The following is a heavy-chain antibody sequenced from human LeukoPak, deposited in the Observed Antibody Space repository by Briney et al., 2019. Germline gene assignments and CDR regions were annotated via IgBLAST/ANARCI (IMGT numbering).Heavy chain of an antibody. CDR1: GGSISSYY. Sequence: PSETLSLTCTVSGGSISSYYWSWIRQPPGKGLEWIGYIYYSGSTNYNPSLESRVIISVDTSKNQFSLKLSSVTAADTAVYYCARGYCSSTSCSHYNWFDPWGQGTLVTVSS. D-gene: IGHD2-2*01. CDR3: ARGYCSSTSCSHYNWFDP. CDR2: IYYSGST. V-gene: IGHV4-59*01. J-gene: IGHJ5*02.